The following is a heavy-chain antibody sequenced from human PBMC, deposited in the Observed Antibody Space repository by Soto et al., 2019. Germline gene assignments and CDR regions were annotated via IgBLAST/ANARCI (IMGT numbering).Heavy chain of an antibody. CDR2: IKSKTDGGTT. D-gene: IGHD3-22*01. CDR3: TSRKPYYYDSSGNHY. CDR1: GFTFSNAW. V-gene: IGHV3-15*01. Sequence: LRLSCAASGFTFSNAWMSWVRQAPGKGLEWVGRIKSKTDGGTTDYAAPVKGRFTISRDDSKNTLYLQMNSLKTEDTAVYYCTSRKPYYYDSSGNHYWGQGTLVTVSS. J-gene: IGHJ4*02.